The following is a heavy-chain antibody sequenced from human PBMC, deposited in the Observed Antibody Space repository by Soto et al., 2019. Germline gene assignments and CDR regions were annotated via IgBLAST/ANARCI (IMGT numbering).Heavy chain of an antibody. CDR3: ARGSGLLLEPLTWGYYYGMDV. Sequence: ICWLHHETEQGLEWMGWMNPIFGTANYAQKFQGRVTITADESTSTAYMELSSLRSEDTAVYYCARGSGLLLEPLTWGYYYGMDVSGEG. V-gene: IGHV1-69*01. D-gene: IGHD1-1*01. CDR2: MNPIFGTA. J-gene: IGHJ6*01.